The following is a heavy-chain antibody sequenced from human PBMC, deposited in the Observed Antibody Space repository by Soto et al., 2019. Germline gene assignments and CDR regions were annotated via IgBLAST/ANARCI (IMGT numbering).Heavy chain of an antibody. J-gene: IGHJ3*02. CDR2: IKYSGTT. V-gene: IGHV4-39*01. Sequence: SETLSITRTGSCGSINSRRCHWGWFRPPPGKGLEWIASIKYSGTTFYNPSLKSRVTLSVDTSKNQFALKLSSVTAAETAVYYCARHGITGSYYDAFDIWGQGTMVTVS. CDR3: ARHGITGSYYDAFDI. CDR1: CGSINSRRCH. D-gene: IGHD1-26*01.